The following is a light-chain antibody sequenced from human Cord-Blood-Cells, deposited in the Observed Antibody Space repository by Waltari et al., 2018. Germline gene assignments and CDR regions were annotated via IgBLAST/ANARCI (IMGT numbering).Light chain of an antibody. CDR3: QAWDSSTV. CDR1: NSDVGSYNL. V-gene: IGLV2-14*02. Sequence: QSALTQPASVSGSPGQSITISCTGTNSDVGSYNLVSWYQQHPGKAPKLMIYEGSKRPSGIPGRFSGSNSGNTATLTISGTQAMDEADYYCQAWDSSTVFGGGTKLTVL. J-gene: IGLJ3*02. CDR2: EGS.